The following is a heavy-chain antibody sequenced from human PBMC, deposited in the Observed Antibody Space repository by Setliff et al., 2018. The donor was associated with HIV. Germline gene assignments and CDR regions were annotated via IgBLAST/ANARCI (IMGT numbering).Heavy chain of an antibody. Sequence: PSETLSLTCAVSGYSISNGYYWGWIRQPPGKGLEWIGYIFYSGTTNYNPSLKSRVTMSVDASKNQFSLKLNSVTAADTAVYYCARMDTSYRSFEYWGQGTLVTVSS. J-gene: IGHJ4*02. CDR3: ARMDTSYRSFEY. CDR1: GYSISNGYY. V-gene: IGHV4-38-2*01. CDR2: IFYSGTT. D-gene: IGHD5-18*01.